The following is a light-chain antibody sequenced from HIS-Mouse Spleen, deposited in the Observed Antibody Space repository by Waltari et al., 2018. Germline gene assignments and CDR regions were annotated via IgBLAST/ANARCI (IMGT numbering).Light chain of an antibody. J-gene: IGLJ3*02. CDR2: ADN. Sequence: NFMLTQPHSVSESPGKTVTISCTGSSGSIASNYVQWYQQRPGSAPPTVIYADNQRPAGVPDRFSGSIDSSSNSASLTISGLKTEDEADYYCQSYDSSNSWVFGGGTKLTVL. CDR1: SGSIASNY. V-gene: IGLV6-57*02. CDR3: QSYDSSNSWV.